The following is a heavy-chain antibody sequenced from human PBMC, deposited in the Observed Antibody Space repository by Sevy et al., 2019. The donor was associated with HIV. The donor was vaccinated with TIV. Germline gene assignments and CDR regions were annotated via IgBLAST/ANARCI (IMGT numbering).Heavy chain of an antibody. D-gene: IGHD3-9*01. CDR3: AREGGDSIDWSPGNY. CDR1: GFTFSTHA. CDR2: ISYDGSHK. Sequence: GGSLRLSCAASGFTFSTHAMHWVRQAPGKGLQWVSLISYDGSHKYYADSVKGRFTVSRDDSKNTVFLQLSSLRPEDTAVYYCAREGGDSIDWSPGNYWGQGTLVTVSS. V-gene: IGHV3-30-3*01. J-gene: IGHJ4*02.